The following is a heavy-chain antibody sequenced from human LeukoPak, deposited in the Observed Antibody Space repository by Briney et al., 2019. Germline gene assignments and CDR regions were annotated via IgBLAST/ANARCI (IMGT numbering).Heavy chain of an antibody. D-gene: IGHD3-3*01. CDR3: ARGRNDFWSGYYIGYYYYYMDV. Sequence: GASVKVSCKASGYTFTSYDINWVRQAPGQGLEWMGWMNPNSGNTGYAQKFQGRVTITRNTSISTAYMELSSLRSEDTAVYYCARGRNDFWSGYYIGYYYYYMDVWGKGTTVTVSS. CDR1: GYTFTSYD. V-gene: IGHV1-8*03. CDR2: MNPNSGNT. J-gene: IGHJ6*03.